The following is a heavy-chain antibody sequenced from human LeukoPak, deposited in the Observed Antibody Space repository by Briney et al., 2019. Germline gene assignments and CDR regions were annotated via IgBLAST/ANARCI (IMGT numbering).Heavy chain of an antibody. Sequence: GGSLRLSCTASRFTFSTYAMSWVRQAPGKGLEWVSTISGSGDSTYYADSMKGRFTISRDNSKNTLYLQMNSLRAEDTAVYYCAKDPDYYGSGTLYFDYWGQGTLVTVSS. CDR1: RFTFSTYA. D-gene: IGHD3-10*01. CDR2: ISGSGDST. CDR3: AKDPDYYGSGTLYFDY. V-gene: IGHV3-23*01. J-gene: IGHJ4*02.